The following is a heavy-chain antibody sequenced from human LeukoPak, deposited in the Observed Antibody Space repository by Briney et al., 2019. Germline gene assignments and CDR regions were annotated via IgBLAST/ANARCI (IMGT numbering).Heavy chain of an antibody. CDR1: GGSISSSY. Sequence: PSETLSLTCTVSGGSISSSYWSWIRQPAGKGLEWIGRIYTSGSTNYNPSLKSRVTMSVDTSKNQFSLKLSSVTAADTAVYYCARDVARLLWFGELFSRSYWFDPWGQGTLVTVSS. V-gene: IGHV4-4*07. CDR2: IYTSGST. CDR3: ARDVARLLWFGELFSRSYWFDP. J-gene: IGHJ5*02. D-gene: IGHD3-10*01.